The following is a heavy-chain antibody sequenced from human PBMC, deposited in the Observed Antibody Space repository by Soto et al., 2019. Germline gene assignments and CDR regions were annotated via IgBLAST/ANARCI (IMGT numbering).Heavy chain of an antibody. CDR1: GYSFTSYW. Sequence: PGESLKISCKGSGYSFTSYWISWVRQMPGKGLEWMGRIDPSDSYTNYSPSFQGHVTISADKSISTAYLQWSSLKASDTAMYYCARLPSGYTSDDAFDIWGQGXMVTVSS. V-gene: IGHV5-10-1*01. J-gene: IGHJ3*02. D-gene: IGHD3-3*01. CDR3: ARLPSGYTSDDAFDI. CDR2: IDPSDSYT.